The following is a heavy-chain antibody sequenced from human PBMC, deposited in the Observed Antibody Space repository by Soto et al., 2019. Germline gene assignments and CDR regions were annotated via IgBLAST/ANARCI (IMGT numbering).Heavy chain of an antibody. D-gene: IGHD3-10*01. Sequence: EVQLVESGGGLVQPGGTLKLSCAASGFSFSGSAVHWVRQASGKGLEWVGRIRSKPNNYATAYAASVKGRFTISRDDSKNTEHLQRNSLKTEDTAVYYCTRHLDGSAYNFDIWGQGTMVTVAS. J-gene: IGHJ3*02. V-gene: IGHV3-73*01. CDR3: TRHLDGSAYNFDI. CDR2: IRSKPNNYAT. CDR1: GFSFSGSA.